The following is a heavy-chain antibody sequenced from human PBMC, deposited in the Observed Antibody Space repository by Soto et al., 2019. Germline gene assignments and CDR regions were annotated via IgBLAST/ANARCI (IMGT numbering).Heavy chain of an antibody. J-gene: IGHJ4*02. V-gene: IGHV3-73*01. Sequence: GGWLRLSXAASGLSFSDSGLQWVRQASGKGLEWVGRIRTKSNHYATAYAASVKGRFTISRDDSRNTAYLQMNSLETEDTAVYYCTRLHFIVEPGINYWGQGTLVTVSS. CDR3: TRLHFIVEPGINY. CDR1: GLSFSDSG. CDR2: IRTKSNHYAT. D-gene: IGHD6-13*01.